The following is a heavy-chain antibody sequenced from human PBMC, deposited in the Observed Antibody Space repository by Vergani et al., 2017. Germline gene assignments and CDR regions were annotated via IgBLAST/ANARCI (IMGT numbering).Heavy chain of an antibody. CDR2: ISGSGDST. CDR1: GFTFSDYA. Sequence: EVQLLDSGGGLVQPGGSLRLSCAASGFTFSDYAMNWVRQAPGRGLEWVSGISGSGDSTYYADSVKGRFTISRDNSKNTLYLQMNSLRAEDTAVYYCAKDDSVTTGFFDYWGQGTLVTVSS. CDR3: AKDDSVTTGFFDY. J-gene: IGHJ4*02. V-gene: IGHV3-23*01. D-gene: IGHD4-17*01.